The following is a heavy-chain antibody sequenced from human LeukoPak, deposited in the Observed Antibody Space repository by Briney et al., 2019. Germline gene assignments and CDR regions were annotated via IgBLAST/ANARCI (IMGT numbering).Heavy chain of an antibody. CDR3: AREDNWNRNAFDI. D-gene: IGHD1-20*01. CDR1: GYTFTGYY. CDR2: INPNSGGT. Sequence: ASVKVSCKASGYTFTGYYMHWVRQAPGQGLEWMGWINPNSGGTNYAQKFQGRVTMTRDTSISTAYMELSRLRPDDTAVYYCAREDNWNRNAFDIWGQGTMVTVSS. V-gene: IGHV1-2*02. J-gene: IGHJ3*02.